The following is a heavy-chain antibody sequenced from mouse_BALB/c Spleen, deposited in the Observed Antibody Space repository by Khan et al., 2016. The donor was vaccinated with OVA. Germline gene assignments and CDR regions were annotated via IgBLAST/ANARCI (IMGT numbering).Heavy chain of an antibody. CDR1: GFSLTSYG. CDR3: ARGGFYAMNY. Sequence: QVQLKESGPGLVAPSQSLSITCTVSGFSLTSYGVHWVRQPPGKGLEWLVVIWRDGSTTYNSDLKSRLSISKDNSKNQDFLKMNSLQTDDTAMNYCARGGFYAMNYWGQGTAVTVSS. CDR2: IWRDGST. J-gene: IGHJ4*01. V-gene: IGHV2-6*02.